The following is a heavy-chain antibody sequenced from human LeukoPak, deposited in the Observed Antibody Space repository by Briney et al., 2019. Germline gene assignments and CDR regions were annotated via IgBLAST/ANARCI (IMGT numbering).Heavy chain of an antibody. CDR2: INHSGST. Sequence: SETLSLTCAVFGGSYSVYYLSWIRHPPGKGLEWIGEINHSGSTNYNPSLKSRVTISVDTSKNQFSLKLSSVTAADTAMYYCAMGNYYDSSGVFDYWGQGTLVTVSS. V-gene: IGHV4-34*01. D-gene: IGHD3-22*01. CDR1: GGSYSVYY. CDR3: AMGNYYDSSGVFDY. J-gene: IGHJ4*02.